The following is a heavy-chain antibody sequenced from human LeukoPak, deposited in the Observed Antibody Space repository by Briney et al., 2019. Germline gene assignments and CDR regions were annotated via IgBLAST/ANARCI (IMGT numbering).Heavy chain of an antibody. CDR1: GYTFTSYY. CDR3: ARDFDYGDYEYYYYMDV. D-gene: IGHD4-17*01. J-gene: IGHJ6*03. V-gene: IGHV1-46*01. Sequence: GASVKVSCKASGYTFTSYYMHWVRQAPGQGLEWMGIINPSGGSTSYAQKFQGGVTMTRDMSTSTVYMELSSLRSEDTTVYYCARDFDYGDYEYYYYMDVWGKGTTVTVSS. CDR2: INPSGGST.